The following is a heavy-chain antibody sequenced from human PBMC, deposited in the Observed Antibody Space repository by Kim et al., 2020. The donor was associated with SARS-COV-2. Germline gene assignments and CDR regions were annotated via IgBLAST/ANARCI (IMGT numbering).Heavy chain of an antibody. J-gene: IGHJ4*02. CDR1: GYTFTSYG. CDR2: ISAYNANT. Sequence: ASVKVSCKASGYTFTSYGISWVRQAPGQGLEWMGWISAYNANTNYAQKLQGRVTMTTDTSTSTAYMELRSLRSDDTAVYYCARHNYDILTGYWIPRGYFDYWGQGTLVTVSS. V-gene: IGHV1-18*01. D-gene: IGHD3-9*01. CDR3: ARHNYDILTGYWIPRGYFDY.